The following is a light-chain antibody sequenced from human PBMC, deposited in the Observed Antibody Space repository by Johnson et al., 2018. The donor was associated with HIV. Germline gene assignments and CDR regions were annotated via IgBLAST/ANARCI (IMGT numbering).Light chain of an antibody. CDR2: EDN. J-gene: IGLJ1*01. V-gene: IGLV1-51*02. CDR1: VSNIESYF. CDR3: GIWDASLSPLYV. Sequence: QAVLTQPPSVSAAPGQTVNISCSGNVSNIESYFVCWYQQLPGAAPTLLIYEDNKRPSGIPDRFSGSKSGATATLGITGLQTGDEADYYCGIWDASLSPLYVFGTGTTITVL.